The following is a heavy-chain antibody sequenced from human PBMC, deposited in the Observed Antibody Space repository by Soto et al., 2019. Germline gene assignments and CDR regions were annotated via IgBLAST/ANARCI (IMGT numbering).Heavy chain of an antibody. CDR3: AREGSSGWNGLNWFDP. D-gene: IGHD6-19*01. J-gene: IGHJ5*02. Sequence: PGGSLRLSCAASGFTFSSYSMNWVRQAPGKGLEWVSYISSSSSTIFYAESVKGRFTISRDNAKNSLYLQMNSLRAEDTAVYYCAREGSSGWNGLNWFDPWGQGTLVTVSS. CDR2: ISSSSSTI. CDR1: GFTFSSYS. V-gene: IGHV3-48*01.